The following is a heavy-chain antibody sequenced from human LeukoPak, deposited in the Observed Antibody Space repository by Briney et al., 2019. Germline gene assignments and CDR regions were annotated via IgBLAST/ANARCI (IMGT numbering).Heavy chain of an antibody. CDR1: GGSISSYY. V-gene: IGHV4-4*07. J-gene: IGHJ4*02. D-gene: IGHD1-1*01. CDR3: ARDSGDWNAENSFDY. CDR2: IYTSGST. Sequence: SETLSLTCTVSGGSISSYYWSWLRQPAGKGLEWIGRIYTSGSTNYNPSLKSRVTMSVDTSKNQFSLKLSSVTAADTAVYYCARDSGDWNAENSFDYWGQGTLVTVSS.